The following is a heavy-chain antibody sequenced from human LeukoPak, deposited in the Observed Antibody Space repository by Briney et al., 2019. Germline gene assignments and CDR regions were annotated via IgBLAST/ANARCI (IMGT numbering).Heavy chain of an antibody. CDR2: ISPSGIT. Sequence: PSETLSLTCAVSGGSISNTYWWSWVRQPPGKGLEWVGQISPSGITNYNPSLKSRVTISLDESKNQFSLKLISVTAADTAVYYCARARGSGSLNWFDPWGQGTLVTVSS. J-gene: IGHJ5*02. CDR3: ARARGSGSLNWFDP. CDR1: GGSISNTYW. D-gene: IGHD3-10*01. V-gene: IGHV4-4*02.